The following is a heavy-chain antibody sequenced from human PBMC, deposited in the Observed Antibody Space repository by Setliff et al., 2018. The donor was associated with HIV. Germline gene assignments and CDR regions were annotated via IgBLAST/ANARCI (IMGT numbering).Heavy chain of an antibody. D-gene: IGHD4-17*01. CDR3: ARDNYGDYASYY. CDR1: GASISSYY. Sequence: PSETLSLTCNVSGASISSYYWSWIRQPPGKGLEWIGNIYYTGSTNYNPSLKSRVTISLDTSKNQFSLSLTSVTAADTAFYYCARDNYGDYASYYWGQGTLVTVSS. CDR2: IYYTGST. V-gene: IGHV4-59*01. J-gene: IGHJ4*02.